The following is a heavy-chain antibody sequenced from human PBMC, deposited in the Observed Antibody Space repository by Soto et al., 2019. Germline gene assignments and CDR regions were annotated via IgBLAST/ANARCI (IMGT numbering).Heavy chain of an antibody. J-gene: IGHJ6*02. CDR1: GFTFSSYA. V-gene: IGHV3-30-3*01. Sequence: QPGGSLRLSCAASGFTFSSYAMHWVRQAPGKGLEWVAVISYDGSNKYYADSVKGRFTISRDNSKNTLYLQMNSLRAEDTAVYDCARDQSPLHECWSGNRVGYSGMDVWGQGNKATV. D-gene: IGHD3-3*01. CDR3: ARDQSPLHECWSGNRVGYSGMDV. CDR2: ISYDGSNK.